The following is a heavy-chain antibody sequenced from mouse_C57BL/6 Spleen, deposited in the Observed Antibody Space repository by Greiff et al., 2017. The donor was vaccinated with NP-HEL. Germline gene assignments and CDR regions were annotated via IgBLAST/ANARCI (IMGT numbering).Heavy chain of an antibody. CDR3: ARRGTLYAMDY. D-gene: IGHD2-14*01. J-gene: IGHJ4*01. CDR2: IYPGDGDT. V-gene: IGHV1-82*01. Sequence: VKLVESGPELVKPGASVKISCKASGYAFSSSWMNWVKQRPGKGLEWIGRIYPGDGDTNYNGKFKGKATLTADKSSSTAYMQLSSLTSEDSAVYFCARRGTLYAMDYWGQGTSVTVSS. CDR1: GYAFSSSW.